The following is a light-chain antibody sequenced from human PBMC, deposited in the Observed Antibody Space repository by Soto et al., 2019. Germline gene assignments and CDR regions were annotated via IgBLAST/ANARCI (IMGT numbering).Light chain of an antibody. Sequence: QSVLTQPPSVSGAPGQKVTISCTRSSSNIGAAYDVHWYQHLPGTAPKLLIYGNNNRPSGVPDRFSGSKSGTSASLAITGLQAEEEADYYCQSYDSRLSGWVFGGGTKLTVL. CDR3: QSYDSRLSGWV. J-gene: IGLJ3*02. V-gene: IGLV1-40*01. CDR2: GNN. CDR1: SSNIGAAYD.